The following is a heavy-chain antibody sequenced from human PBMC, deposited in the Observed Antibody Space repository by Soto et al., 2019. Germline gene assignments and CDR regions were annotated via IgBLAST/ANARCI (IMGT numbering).Heavy chain of an antibody. V-gene: IGHV1-46*01. CDR1: GYTFTNFY. CDR3: ACSGIAAAGTEY. D-gene: IGHD6-25*01. J-gene: IGHJ4*02. Sequence: QVQLVQSGAELKKPGASVRVSCKASGYTFTNFYMHWVRQAPGQGLEWMGIINPSGGGTIYAQKFQGSVSVTSDTSTSTVYMDLSSLRSDDTAVYYCACSGIAAAGTEYWGQGTLVSVST. CDR2: INPSGGGT.